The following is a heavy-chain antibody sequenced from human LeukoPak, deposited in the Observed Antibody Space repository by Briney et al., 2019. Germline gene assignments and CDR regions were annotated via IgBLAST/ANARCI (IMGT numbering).Heavy chain of an antibody. CDR1: GFTFDDYG. CDR3: ARGNSGSSLDY. D-gene: IGHD1-26*01. V-gene: IGHV3-20*04. Sequence: PGGSLRLSCAASGFTFDDYGMSWVRQTPGKGLEWVSHINWNGGSTAYADSVKGRFTISRDNAKDSLYLQINSLRAEDAAFYYCARGNSGSSLDYWGQGTLVTVSS. CDR2: INWNGGST. J-gene: IGHJ4*02.